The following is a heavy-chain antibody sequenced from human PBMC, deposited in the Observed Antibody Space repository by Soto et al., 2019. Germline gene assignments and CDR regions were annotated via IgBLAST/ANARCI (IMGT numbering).Heavy chain of an antibody. Sequence: ASVKVSCKASGYTFTSYYMHWVRQAPGQGLEWMGIINPSGGSTSYAQKFQGRVTMTRDTSISTAYMELSSLRSEDTAVYYCASSTTVVTVFDYWGQGTLVTVSS. CDR1: GYTFTSYY. V-gene: IGHV1-46*01. D-gene: IGHD4-17*01. CDR3: ASSTTVVTVFDY. CDR2: INPSGGST. J-gene: IGHJ4*02.